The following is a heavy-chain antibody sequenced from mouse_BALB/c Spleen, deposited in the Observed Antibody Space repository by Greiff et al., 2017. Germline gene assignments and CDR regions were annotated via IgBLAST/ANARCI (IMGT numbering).Heavy chain of an antibody. CDR2: INPSTGYT. CDR1: GYTFTSYW. J-gene: IGHJ2*01. D-gene: IGHD2-1*01. Sequence: QVQLQQSGAELAKPGASVKMSCKASGYTFTSYWMHWVKQRPGQGLEWIGYINPSTGYTEYNQKFKDKATLTADKSSSTAYMQLSSLTSEDSAVYYCARDGDGNYYFDYWGQGTTLTVSS. CDR3: ARDGDGNYYFDY. V-gene: IGHV1-7*01.